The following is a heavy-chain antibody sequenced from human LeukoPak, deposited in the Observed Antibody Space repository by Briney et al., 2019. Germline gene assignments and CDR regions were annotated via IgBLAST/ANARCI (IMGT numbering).Heavy chain of an antibody. CDR3: ARGRGIHLWLRYFDY. Sequence: SETLSLTCAVYGGSFSGYYWSWIRQPPGKGLEWIGEINHSGSTNYNPSLKSRVTISVDTSKNQFSLKLSSVTAADTAVYYCARGRGIHLWLRYFDYWGQGTPVTVSS. D-gene: IGHD5-18*01. V-gene: IGHV4-34*01. J-gene: IGHJ4*02. CDR2: INHSGST. CDR1: GGSFSGYY.